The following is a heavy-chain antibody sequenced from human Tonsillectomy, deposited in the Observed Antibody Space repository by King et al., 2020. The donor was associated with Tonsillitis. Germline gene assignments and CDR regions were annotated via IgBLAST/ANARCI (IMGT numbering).Heavy chain of an antibody. J-gene: IGHJ4*02. CDR1: GFSFRDIG. CDR2: IGKDGSNE. CDR3: AKPQVTTYHQGFGN. V-gene: IGHV3-30*02. Sequence: VQLVESGGGVVQPGGSLRLSCVAAGFSFRDIGMHWFRQAPGKGLEWVAYIGKDGSNEYYTDSVMGRFTIYRDNTCNTMYLQMNNLRAEDTAVYYCAKPQVTTYHQGFGNWGQGTLVIVSS. D-gene: IGHD4-17*01.